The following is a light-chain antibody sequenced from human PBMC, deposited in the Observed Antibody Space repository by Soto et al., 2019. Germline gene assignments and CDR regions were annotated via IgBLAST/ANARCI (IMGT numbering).Light chain of an antibody. J-gene: IGKJ4*01. CDR3: HQYTSYPLT. V-gene: IGKV1-5*01. CDR1: QSISSW. Sequence: DIQMPQSPSTLSASVGDRVTITCRASQSISSWLAWYQQKPGKAPKLLIYDASSFESGVPSRFSGSVSGTEFTLTISSLQPDDFATYYYHQYTSYPLTSGGGTKVEIK. CDR2: DAS.